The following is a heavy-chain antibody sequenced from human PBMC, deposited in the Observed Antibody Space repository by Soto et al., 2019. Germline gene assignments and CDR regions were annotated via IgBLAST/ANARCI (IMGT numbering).Heavy chain of an antibody. Sequence: QVQLVESGGGVVQPGRSLRLSCAASGFTSSSYGMHWVRQAPGKGLEWVAVFSSDASDKYYADSVKGRFTISRDNSKNTLYLQMNSLRAEDTAVYYCAKDFWGSWYFDLWGRGTLVAVSS. J-gene: IGHJ2*01. CDR1: GFTSSSYG. D-gene: IGHD3-16*01. CDR3: AKDFWGSWYFDL. V-gene: IGHV3-30*18. CDR2: FSSDASDK.